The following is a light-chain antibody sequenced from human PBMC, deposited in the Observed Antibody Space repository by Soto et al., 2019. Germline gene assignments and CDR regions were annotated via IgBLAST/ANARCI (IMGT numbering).Light chain of an antibody. Sequence: QSLLTQPASVSGSPGQSITISCTGTSSDVGNYNYVSWYQQPPGKAPKLIIYEVSNRPSGVSSRFSGSKSGNTASLTISGLQAEDEADYYCSSYTSSSTLEVVFGGGTKLTVL. J-gene: IGLJ2*01. CDR1: SSDVGNYNY. V-gene: IGLV2-14*01. CDR3: SSYTSSSTLEVV. CDR2: EVS.